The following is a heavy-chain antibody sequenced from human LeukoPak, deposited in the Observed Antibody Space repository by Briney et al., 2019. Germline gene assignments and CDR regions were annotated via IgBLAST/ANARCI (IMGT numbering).Heavy chain of an antibody. Sequence: SETLSLTCAVSGDSMSSSKWWSWVRQSPGKGLEWIGEISHSGSTKYNPSLKSRVTISVDKSKNQFSLHLSSVTAADTAVYYCAKIGDYDYMDVWGKGTTVTVSS. CDR2: ISHSGST. CDR3: AKIGDYDYMDV. CDR1: GDSMSSSKW. J-gene: IGHJ6*03. V-gene: IGHV4-4*02. D-gene: IGHD4-17*01.